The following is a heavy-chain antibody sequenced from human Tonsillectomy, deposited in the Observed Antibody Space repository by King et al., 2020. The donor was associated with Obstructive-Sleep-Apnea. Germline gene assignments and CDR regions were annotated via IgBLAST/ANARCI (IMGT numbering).Heavy chain of an antibody. Sequence: VQLLESGGGLVQPGRSLRLSCAASGFTFADYAMHGVRQAPGKGLEWVSGISWNSGRIGFADSVKGRCTSSRDNAKNSLYLQMNSLRAEDTALYYCAKTNAPDGYNPFDYWGQGTLVTVSS. D-gene: IGHD5-24*01. V-gene: IGHV3-9*01. CDR2: ISWNSGRI. CDR1: GFTFADYA. J-gene: IGHJ4*02. CDR3: AKTNAPDGYNPFDY.